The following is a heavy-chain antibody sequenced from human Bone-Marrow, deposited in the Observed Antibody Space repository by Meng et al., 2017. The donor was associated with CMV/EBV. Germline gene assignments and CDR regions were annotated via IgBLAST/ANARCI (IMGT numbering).Heavy chain of an antibody. Sequence: AASGFTVSGYAMSWVRQAPGKGLEWVSVITGSGGVTYYADSVKGRFTISRDNSKNTLYLQMNSLRAEDTAIYYCVTEYDGSGYHYAYWGQGTLVTVSS. CDR1: GFTVSGYA. CDR2: ITGSGGVT. J-gene: IGHJ4*02. D-gene: IGHD3-22*01. CDR3: VTEYDGSGYHYAY. V-gene: IGHV3-23*01.